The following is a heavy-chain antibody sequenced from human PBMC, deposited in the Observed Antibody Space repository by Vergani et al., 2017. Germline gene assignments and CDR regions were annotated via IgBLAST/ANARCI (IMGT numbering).Heavy chain of an antibody. J-gene: IGHJ4*02. V-gene: IGHV3-43D*03. CDR2: ISWDGGST. Sequence: AASGFTFDDYAMHWVRQAPGKGLGWVSLISWDGGSTYYADSVKGRFTISRDNSKNSLYLQMNSLRAEDTALYYCAKDSVVRGATPSFDYWGQGTLVTVSS. CDR1: GFTFDDYA. D-gene: IGHD3-10*01. CDR3: AKDSVVRGATPSFDY.